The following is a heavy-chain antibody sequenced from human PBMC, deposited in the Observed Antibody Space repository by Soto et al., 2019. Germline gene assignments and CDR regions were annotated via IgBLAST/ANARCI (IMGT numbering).Heavy chain of an antibody. V-gene: IGHV1-18*01. CDR1: GYTFTNYD. J-gene: IGHJ6*02. CDR2: ISTYTGNT. D-gene: IGHD3-10*01. CDR3: ASGYYYGSGRPTPGGMDV. Sequence: QVHLVQSGAEVKKPGASVKVSCKASGYTFTNYDINWVRQAPGQGLEWMGWISTYTGNTNYAQKPQGRVTMTTDTSTSSAYMELRSLRSDDTAVYYCASGYYYGSGRPTPGGMDVWGQGTTVTVSS.